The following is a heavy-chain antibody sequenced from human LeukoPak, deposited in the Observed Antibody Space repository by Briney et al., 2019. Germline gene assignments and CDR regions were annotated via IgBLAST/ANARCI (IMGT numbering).Heavy chain of an antibody. J-gene: IGHJ6*02. V-gene: IGHV4-34*01. CDR2: INHSGST. D-gene: IGHD2-15*01. CDR1: GGSLSGYY. CDR3: ARDANLYCSGGSCYSAYYYGMDV. Sequence: PSETLSLTCAVYGGSLSGYYWSWIRQPPGKGLEWIGEINHSGSTNYNPSLKSRVTISVDTSKNQFSLKLSSVTAADTAVYYCARDANLYCSGGSCYSAYYYGMDVWGQGTTVTVSS.